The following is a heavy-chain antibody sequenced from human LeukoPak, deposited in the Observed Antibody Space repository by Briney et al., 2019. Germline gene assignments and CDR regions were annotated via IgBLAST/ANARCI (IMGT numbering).Heavy chain of an antibody. Sequence: PGGSLRLSCTASGFTFRDYYVTWIRQAPGKGLEWVSYIRSTGSSTAYADSVKGRFTISRDNAKNSLYLQMNSLRAEDTAVYYCARDNIAAAGHQPLDPWGQGTLVTVSS. D-gene: IGHD6-13*01. CDR1: GFTFRDYY. V-gene: IGHV3-11*04. CDR3: ARDNIAAAGHQPLDP. CDR2: IRSTGSST. J-gene: IGHJ5*02.